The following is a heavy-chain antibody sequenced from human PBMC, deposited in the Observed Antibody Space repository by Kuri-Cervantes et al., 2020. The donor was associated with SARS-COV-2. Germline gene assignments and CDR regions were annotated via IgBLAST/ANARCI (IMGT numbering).Heavy chain of an antibody. V-gene: IGHV1-8*03. CDR3: ARAHAYDFWSGYSHWYFDL. D-gene: IGHD3-3*01. J-gene: IGHJ2*01. CDR1: GYTFTSYD. Sequence: ASVKVSCKASGYTFTSYDINWVRQATGQGLEWMGWMNPNSGNTGYAQKFRGRVTITRNTSISTAYMELSSLRSEDTAVYYCARAHAYDFWSGYSHWYFDLWGRGTLVTVSS. CDR2: MNPNSGNT.